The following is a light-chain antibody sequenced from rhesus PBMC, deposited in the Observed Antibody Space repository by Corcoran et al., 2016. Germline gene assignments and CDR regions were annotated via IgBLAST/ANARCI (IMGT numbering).Light chain of an antibody. CDR3: QHGYGNPWT. CDR2: KES. V-gene: IGKV1-74*01. J-gene: IGKJ1*01. CDR1: ENVNNY. Sequence: DIQMTQSPSSLSASVGDRVTITCRASENVNNYLNWYQQKPGKAPKLLIYKESILQSGAPSMFSGTGSGTGYTFTIRSLQPEDVATYYCQHGYGNPWTFGQGTKVEIK.